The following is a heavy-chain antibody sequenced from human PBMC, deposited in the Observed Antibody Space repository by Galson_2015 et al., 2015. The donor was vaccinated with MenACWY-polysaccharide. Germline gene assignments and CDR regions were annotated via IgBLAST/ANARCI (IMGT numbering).Heavy chain of an antibody. V-gene: IGHV1-8*01. J-gene: IGHJ4*02. CDR1: GYTFTSYD. D-gene: IGHD6-19*01. CDR3: ARGRRDTAVAATAAVFLDY. Sequence: SVKVSCKASGYTFTSYDINWVRQATGQGLEWMGWMSPNTAKTGYPQKFQGRVTMTRNTSISTAYMELSSPTSEDTAVYYCARGRRDTAVAATAAVFLDYWGQGILVTVSS. CDR2: MSPNTAKT.